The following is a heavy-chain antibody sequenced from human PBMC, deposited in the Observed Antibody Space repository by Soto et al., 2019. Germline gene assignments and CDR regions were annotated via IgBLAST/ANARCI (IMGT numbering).Heavy chain of an antibody. J-gene: IGHJ5*02. CDR1: GFTFTSSA. CDR3: ARDLVAVAGTAGP. V-gene: IGHV1-58*02. CDR2: IVVGSGNT. D-gene: IGHD6-19*01. Sequence: SVKVSCQASGFTFTSSAMQWVRQARGQRLEWIGWIVVGSGNTNYAQKFQERVTMTTDTSTSTAYMELRSLRSDDTAVYYCARDLVAVAGTAGPWGQGTLVTVSS.